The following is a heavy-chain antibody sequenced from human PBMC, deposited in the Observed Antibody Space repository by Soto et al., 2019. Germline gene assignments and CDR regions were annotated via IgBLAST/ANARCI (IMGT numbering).Heavy chain of an antibody. CDR1: GDSVSSNSAA. CDR2: TYYRSKWYN. D-gene: IGHD2-2*01. CDR3: SRDCGVVPAATMDV. J-gene: IGHJ6*04. Sequence: TLSLTCAISGDSVSSNSAAWNLIRQSPSRGLEWLGRTYYRSKWYNDYAVPVKSRITINPDTSKNQFSLQLNSVTPEDTAVYYCSRDCGVVPAATMDVWGKGTSDTVSS. V-gene: IGHV6-1*01.